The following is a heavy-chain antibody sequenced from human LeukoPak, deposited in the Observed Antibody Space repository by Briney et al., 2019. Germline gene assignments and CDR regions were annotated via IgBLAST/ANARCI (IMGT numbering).Heavy chain of an antibody. V-gene: IGHV3-7*05. CDR3: AKTSVGEGRIIGSGYFDN. CDR1: GFTFIISS. D-gene: IGHD2-15*01. J-gene: IGHJ4*02. CDR2: IKEDGSEK. Sequence: AGGSLTLLCAASGFTFIISSMSWVRQAPGKGLEWVANIKEDGSEKYYVDSVKGRFTISRDNSKNTLYLQMNSLRAEDTAVYYCAKTSVGEGRIIGSGYFDNWGQGTLVTVSS.